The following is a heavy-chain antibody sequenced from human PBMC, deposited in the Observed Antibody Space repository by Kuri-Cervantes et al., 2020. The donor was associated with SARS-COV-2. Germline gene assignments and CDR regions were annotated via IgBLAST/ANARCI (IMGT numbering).Heavy chain of an antibody. J-gene: IGHJ3*02. CDR2: INPNSGGT. D-gene: IGHD1-26*01. CDR1: GYTFTGYY. CDR3: ARGGGVGATNDAFDI. V-gene: IGHV1-2*04. Sequence: ASVKVSCKASGYTFTGYYMHWVRQAPGQGLDWMGWINPNSGGTNYAQKFQGWVTMTRDTSISTAYMELSRLRSDDTAVYYCARGGGVGATNDAFDIWGQGTMVTVSS.